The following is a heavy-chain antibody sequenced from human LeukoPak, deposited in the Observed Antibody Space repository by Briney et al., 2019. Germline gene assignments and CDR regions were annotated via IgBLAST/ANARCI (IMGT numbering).Heavy chain of an antibody. CDR2: ISSSSSYI. D-gene: IGHD3-10*01. Sequence: PGGSLRLSCAASGFTFSSYSMNWVRQASGKGLEWVSSISSSSSYIYYADSVKGRFTISRDNAKNSLYLQMNSLRAEDTAVYYCARDIDYYGSDALLDIWGQGTMVTVSS. CDR1: GFTFSSYS. V-gene: IGHV3-21*01. J-gene: IGHJ3*02. CDR3: ARDIDYYGSDALLDI.